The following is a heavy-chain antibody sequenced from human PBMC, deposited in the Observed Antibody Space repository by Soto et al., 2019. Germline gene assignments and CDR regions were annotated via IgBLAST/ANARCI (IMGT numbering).Heavy chain of an antibody. CDR2: IIPIFGTA. J-gene: IGHJ3*02. Sequence: SVKVSCKASGGTFSSYAISWVRQAPGQGLEWMGGIIPIFGTANYAQKFQGRVTITADESTSTAYMELSSLRSEDTAVYYCAREWSFGTYYYDSSGYSDAFDIWGQGTMVTVSS. D-gene: IGHD3-22*01. CDR1: GGTFSSYA. V-gene: IGHV1-69*13. CDR3: AREWSFGTYYYDSSGYSDAFDI.